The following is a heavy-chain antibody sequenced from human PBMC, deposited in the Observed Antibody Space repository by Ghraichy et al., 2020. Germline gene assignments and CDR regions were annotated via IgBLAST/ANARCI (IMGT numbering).Heavy chain of an antibody. J-gene: IGHJ4*02. CDR1: GFTFRSYA. CDR3: AKSFYDDYYGDY. CDR2: ISGSGGST. V-gene: IGHV3-23*01. D-gene: IGHD4-17*01. Sequence: GGSLRLSCAASGFTFRSYAMSWVRQAPGKGLEWVSIISGSGGSTYYADSVKGRFTISRDNSKNTLYLQMNSLRAEDTAIYYCAKSFYDDYYGDYWGQGTLVTVSS.